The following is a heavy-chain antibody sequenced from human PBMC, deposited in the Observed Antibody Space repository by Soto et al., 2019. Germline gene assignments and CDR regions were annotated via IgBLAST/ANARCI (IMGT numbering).Heavy chain of an antibody. CDR2: ILHDGSAE. Sequence: GGSLRLSCAASGFTFANYDMHWVRQAPGKGLEWMALILHDGSAEYYADSVKGRFTISRDNSKSTLYLQVNSLSAEDTGVYYCARSRDGYSFYFYYGMDVWGQGATVTVSS. CDR3: ARSRDGYSFYFYYGMDV. D-gene: IGHD4-4*01. V-gene: IGHV3-30*03. J-gene: IGHJ6*02. CDR1: GFTFANYD.